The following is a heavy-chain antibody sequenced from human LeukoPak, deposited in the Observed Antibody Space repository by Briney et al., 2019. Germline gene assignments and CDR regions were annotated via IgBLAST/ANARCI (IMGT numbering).Heavy chain of an antibody. CDR2: ISSSGSTI. Sequence: PGGSLRLSCAVSGFTFRSYSMNWVRQAPGKGLEWVSYISSSGSTIYYADSVKGRFTISRGNAKNSLYLQMNSLRAEDTAVYYCARDWTFWSDTSGGGQGTLVTVSS. V-gene: IGHV3-48*01. J-gene: IGHJ4*02. D-gene: IGHD3-3*01. CDR3: ARDWTFWSDTSG. CDR1: GFTFRSYS.